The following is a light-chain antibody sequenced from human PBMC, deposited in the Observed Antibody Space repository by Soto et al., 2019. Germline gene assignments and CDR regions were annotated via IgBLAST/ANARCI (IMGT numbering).Light chain of an antibody. Sequence: QSALTQPRSVSGSPGQSVTIYCTGTSSDVGGYNYVSWYQQHPGKAPKLMIYDVSKRPSGFPDRFSGSKSGNTASLTISGLQSEDEADYYCCSYAGSPRVLGGGTKVTVL. V-gene: IGLV2-11*01. J-gene: IGLJ2*01. CDR3: CSYAGSPRV. CDR1: SSDVGGYNY. CDR2: DVS.